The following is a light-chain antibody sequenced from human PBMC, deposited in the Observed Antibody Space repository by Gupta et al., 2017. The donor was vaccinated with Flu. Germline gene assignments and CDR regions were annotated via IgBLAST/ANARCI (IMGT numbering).Light chain of an antibody. J-gene: IGKJ2*01. Sequence: ATLSLSPGERATLSCGARQSVSSSYLARYQQKPGRAPRLRIYDASSRATGIPDRFSGSGSGTDFTLTISRLEPEDFAVYYCQQDGSSPGTFGQGTKLEIK. CDR3: QQDGSSPGT. V-gene: IGKV3D-20*01. CDR1: QSVSSSY. CDR2: DAS.